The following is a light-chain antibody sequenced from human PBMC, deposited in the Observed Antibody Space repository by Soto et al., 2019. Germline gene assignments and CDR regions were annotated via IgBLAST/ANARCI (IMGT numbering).Light chain of an antibody. CDR2: KAS. CDR1: ETISSW. Sequence: DIQMTQSPSTLSGSVAHRVTITCRASETISSWLAWYQQKPGKAPKLLIYKASTLKSGVPSRFSGSGSGTEFTLTISSLQPDDFATYYCQQLFDSPITFGQGTRLEI. J-gene: IGKJ5*01. CDR3: QQLFDSPIT. V-gene: IGKV1-5*03.